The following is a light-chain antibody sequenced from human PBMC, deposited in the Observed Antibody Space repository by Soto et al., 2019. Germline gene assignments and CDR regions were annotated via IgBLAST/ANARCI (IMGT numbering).Light chain of an antibody. CDR2: AAS. V-gene: IGKV1-9*01. J-gene: IGKJ1*01. CDR1: QNMASY. CDR3: QQLYNYPRT. Sequence: DIQLTQSPSFLSASVGDSITITCRASQNMASYLAWFQQKPGKAPDLLIFAASTLRRGVPARFSGRGSGTEYSLTVSSLQPEDFATYYCQQLYNYPRTFGQGTKVEVK.